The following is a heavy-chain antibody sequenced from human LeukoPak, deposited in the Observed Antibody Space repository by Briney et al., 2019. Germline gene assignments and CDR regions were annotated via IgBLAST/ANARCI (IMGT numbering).Heavy chain of an antibody. D-gene: IGHD1-26*01. CDR1: GFTFSSYA. CDR3: ARDMGAMVADYGMDV. Sequence: GSLRLSCAASGFTFSSYAMHWVRQAPGKGLEYVSAISSNGGSTYYANSVKGRFTISRDNSKNTLYLQMGSLRAEDMAVYYCARDMGAMVADYGMDVWGQGTTVTVSS. J-gene: IGHJ6*02. V-gene: IGHV3-64*01. CDR2: ISSNGGST.